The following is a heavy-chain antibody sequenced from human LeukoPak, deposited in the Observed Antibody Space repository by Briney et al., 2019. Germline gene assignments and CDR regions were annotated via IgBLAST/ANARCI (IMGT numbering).Heavy chain of an antibody. D-gene: IGHD1-26*01. J-gene: IGHJ5*02. CDR2: IYSGGST. Sequence: PGGSLRLSCAASGFTVSSNYMSWVRQAPGKGLEWVSVIYSGGSTYYADSVKGRFTISRDNSKNTLYLQMNSLRAENTAVYYCARSTLRAGGWFDPWGQGTLVTVSS. CDR3: ARSTLRAGGWFDP. V-gene: IGHV3-66*01. CDR1: GFTVSSNY.